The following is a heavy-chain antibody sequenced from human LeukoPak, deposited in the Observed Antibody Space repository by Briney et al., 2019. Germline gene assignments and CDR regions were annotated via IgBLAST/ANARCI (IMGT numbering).Heavy chain of an antibody. CDR1: GXTFSNYA. Sequence: PGGSLRLSCAASGXTFSNYAMNWVRQAPGKGLEWVSSFSGSSDSPYFADSVKGRFTISRDNSNNTLYLQMNSLRVEDSAVYYCAKSRGSGRPNWFDPWGQGTLVTVSS. D-gene: IGHD2-15*01. V-gene: IGHV3-23*01. CDR2: FSGSSDSP. CDR3: AKSRGSGRPNWFDP. J-gene: IGHJ5*02.